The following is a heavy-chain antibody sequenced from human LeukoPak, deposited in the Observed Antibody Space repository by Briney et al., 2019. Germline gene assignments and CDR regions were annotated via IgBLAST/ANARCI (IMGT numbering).Heavy chain of an antibody. V-gene: IGHV3-53*01. D-gene: IGHD4-17*01. J-gene: IGHJ4*02. CDR2: IYSGGST. CDR1: GFTVGSNY. Sequence: GGSLRLSCAASGFTVGSNYMSWVRQAPGKGLEWVSVIYSGGSTYYADSVKGRFTISRDNSKNTLYLQMNSLRAEDTAVYYCAREKDYVGFDYWGQGTLVTVSS. CDR3: AREKDYVGFDY.